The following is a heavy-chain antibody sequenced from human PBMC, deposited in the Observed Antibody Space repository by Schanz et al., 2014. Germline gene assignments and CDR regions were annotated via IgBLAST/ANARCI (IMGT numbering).Heavy chain of an antibody. J-gene: IGHJ6*02. CDR3: ARARYGLDV. V-gene: IGHV7-4-1*02. CDR2: LNTYLGKP. Sequence: QVQLVQSGSELKKPGASVKVSCKASGYTFNSYALHWVRQAPRQGLEWMGWLNTYLGKPTYAQGFTGRFVFSFDTSVSTAYLQISGLKAEDTAVYYCARARYGLDVWGQGTTVTVSS. CDR1: GYTFNSYA.